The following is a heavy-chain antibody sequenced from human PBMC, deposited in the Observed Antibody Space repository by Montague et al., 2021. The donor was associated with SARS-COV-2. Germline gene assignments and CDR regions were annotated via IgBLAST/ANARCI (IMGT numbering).Heavy chain of an antibody. CDR2: ITWNSGTI. CDR3: AKDIATAAQYYIDY. J-gene: IGHJ4*02. D-gene: IGHD6-13*01. Sequence: SRSLSLSASGFTFGDYAMPWVRQAPGKGLEWVSGITWNSGTISYADSVKGRFTISRDNGKNSLYLQMNSLRIDDTALYYCAKDIATAAQYYIDYWGQGSLVTVSS. CDR1: GFTFGDYA. V-gene: IGHV3-9*01.